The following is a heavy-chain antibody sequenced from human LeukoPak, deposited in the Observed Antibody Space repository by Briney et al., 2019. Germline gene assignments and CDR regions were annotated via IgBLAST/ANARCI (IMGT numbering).Heavy chain of an antibody. CDR3: AKDIGAVAGFHDAFDI. Sequence: PGGSLRLSCAASGFTFDDYAMHWVRQAPGKGLEWVSGISWNSGSMGYADSVKGRFTISRDNAKNSLYLQMNSLRAEDTALYYCAKDIGAVAGFHDAFDIWGQGTMVTVSS. V-gene: IGHV3-9*01. CDR2: ISWNSGSM. J-gene: IGHJ3*02. D-gene: IGHD6-19*01. CDR1: GFTFDDYA.